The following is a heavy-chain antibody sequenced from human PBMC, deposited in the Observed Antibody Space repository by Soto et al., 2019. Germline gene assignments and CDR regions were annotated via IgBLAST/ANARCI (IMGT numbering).Heavy chain of an antibody. CDR1: GGSFRGYH. CDR3: ARGGYTSGWFRF. Sequence: SETLSLTCAVHGGSFRGYHWTWIRQPPGKGLEWIGEINNSGSTNDNPSLKSRVTISRDTSKNQFSLSLSSVTAADTAIYYCARGGYTSGWFRFWGQGILVTLSS. J-gene: IGHJ4*02. CDR2: INNSGST. V-gene: IGHV4-34*01. D-gene: IGHD6-19*01.